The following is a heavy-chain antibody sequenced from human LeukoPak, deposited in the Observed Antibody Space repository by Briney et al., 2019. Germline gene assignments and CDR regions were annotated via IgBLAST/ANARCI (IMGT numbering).Heavy chain of an antibody. CDR3: AKERGNGVRGAFDI. D-gene: IGHD4-17*01. CDR2: ISGSGGST. J-gene: IGHJ3*02. CDR1: GFTFSSHA. V-gene: IGHV3-23*01. Sequence: GGSLRLSCAASGFTFSSHAMNWVRQAPGKGLEWVSVISGSGGSTYYADSAKGRFTMSRDNSKNTLYLQMYSLRAEDTAVYYCAKERGNGVRGAFDIWGQGTMVTVSS.